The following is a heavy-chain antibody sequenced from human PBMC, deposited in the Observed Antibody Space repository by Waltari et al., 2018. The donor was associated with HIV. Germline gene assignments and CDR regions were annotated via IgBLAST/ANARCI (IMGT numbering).Heavy chain of an antibody. CDR2: MNPNSGNT. Sequence: QVQLVQSGAEVKKPGASVKVSCKASGYTFTSYDINWVRQATGQGREWMGWMNPNSGNTGYAQKFQGRVTMTRNTSISTAYMELSSLRSEDTAVYYCASLGIAAAGHWFDPWGQGTLVTVSS. CDR3: ASLGIAAAGHWFDP. J-gene: IGHJ5*02. D-gene: IGHD6-13*01. V-gene: IGHV1-8*01. CDR1: GYTFTSYD.